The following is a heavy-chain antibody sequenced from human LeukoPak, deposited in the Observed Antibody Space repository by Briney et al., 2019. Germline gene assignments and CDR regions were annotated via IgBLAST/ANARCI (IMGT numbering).Heavy chain of an antibody. CDR1: GGYISSSSYY. CDR2: IYYSGRT. Sequence: TSETLSLTCTVSGGYISSSSYYWGWIRQPPGRGLEWIGSIYYSGRTYYNPSLKSRVTISVDTSKNQFSLKLSSVTAADTAVYYCARPYSSLARSAFDIWGQGTMVTVSS. CDR3: ARPYSSLARSAFDI. J-gene: IGHJ3*02. D-gene: IGHD2-15*01. V-gene: IGHV4-39*01.